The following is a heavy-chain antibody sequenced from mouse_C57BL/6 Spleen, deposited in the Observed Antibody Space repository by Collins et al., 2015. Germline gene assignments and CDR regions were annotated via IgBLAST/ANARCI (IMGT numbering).Heavy chain of an antibody. J-gene: IGHJ3*01. D-gene: IGHD2-14*01. CDR1: GYTFTNYG. V-gene: IGHV9-1*02. Sequence: QIQLVQSGPELKKPGETVKISCEASGYTFTNYGMNWVKQAPGKGLKWMGWINTYTGEPTYADDFKGRFAFSLETSASTAYLQINNLKNEDMATYFCARYYRYDDWFAYWGQGTLVTVSA. CDR3: ARYYRYDDWFAY. CDR2: INTYTGEP.